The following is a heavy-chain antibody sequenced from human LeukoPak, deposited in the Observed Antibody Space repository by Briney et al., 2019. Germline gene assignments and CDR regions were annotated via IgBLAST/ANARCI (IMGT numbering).Heavy chain of an antibody. CDR1: GGSISSGSYY. V-gene: IGHV4-61*02. CDR3: ARAAYGDYAEY. CDR2: IYTSGST. Sequence: SETLSLTCTVSGGSISSGSYYWSWIRQPAGKGLEWIGRIYTSGSTNYNPSLKSRVTISVDTSKNQFSLKLSSVTAADTAVYYCARAAYGDYAEYWGQGTLVTVSS. D-gene: IGHD4-17*01. J-gene: IGHJ4*02.